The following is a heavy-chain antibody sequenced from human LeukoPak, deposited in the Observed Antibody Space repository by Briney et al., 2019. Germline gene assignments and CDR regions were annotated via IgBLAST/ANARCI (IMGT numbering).Heavy chain of an antibody. J-gene: IGHJ5*02. V-gene: IGHV4-31*03. D-gene: IGHD3-10*01. CDR3: ARSFSGSYYNVGLDWFDP. CDR1: GGSISSGGYY. Sequence: SQTLSLTCTASGGSISSGGYYWSWFRQHPGKGLEWIGYIYYSGSTYYNPSLKSRVTISVDTSKNQFSLKLSSVTAADTAVYYCARSFSGSYYNVGLDWFDPWGQGTLVTVSS. CDR2: IYYSGST.